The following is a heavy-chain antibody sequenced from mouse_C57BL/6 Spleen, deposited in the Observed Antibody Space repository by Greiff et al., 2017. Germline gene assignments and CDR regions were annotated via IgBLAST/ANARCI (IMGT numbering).Heavy chain of an antibody. CDR3: AMYYYGYYFDY. V-gene: IGHV5-17*01. Sequence: EVKLVESGGGLVKPGGSLKLSCAASGFTFSDYGMHWVRQAPEKGLEWVAYISSGSSTIYYADTVKGRFTISRDNAKNTLFLQMTSLRSEDTAMYYCAMYYYGYYFDYWGQGTTLTVSS. CDR1: GFTFSDYG. D-gene: IGHD1-1*01. J-gene: IGHJ2*01. CDR2: ISSGSSTI.